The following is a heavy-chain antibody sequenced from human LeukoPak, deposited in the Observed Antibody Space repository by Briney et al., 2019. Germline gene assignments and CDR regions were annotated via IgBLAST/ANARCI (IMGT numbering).Heavy chain of an antibody. CDR1: GFTFSSYG. CDR3: AKDRDWYYFDY. V-gene: IGHV3-30*18. CDR2: ISYDGSNK. Sequence: GGSLRLSCAASGFTFSSYGMHWVRQAPGKGLEWVAVISYDGSNKYYADSVKGRFTISRDNSKNTLYLQMNSLRAEDTAIYYCAKDRDWYYFDYWGQGTLVTVSS. J-gene: IGHJ4*02. D-gene: IGHD5-24*01.